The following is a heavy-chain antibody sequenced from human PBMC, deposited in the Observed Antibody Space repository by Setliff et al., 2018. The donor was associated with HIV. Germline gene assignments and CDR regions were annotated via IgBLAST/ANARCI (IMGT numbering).Heavy chain of an antibody. CDR2: ISPNGNSM. V-gene: IGHV3-11*01. CDR1: GFTFSDYY. D-gene: IGHD6-19*01. CDR3: ANMQWASNAWYSFDY. Sequence: PGGSLRLSCAASGFTFSDYYMTWIRQAPGKGLEWVSYISPNGNSMYYADSVKGRFTISRDNAKNSLYLQMNSLRAEDTAVYYCANMQWASNAWYSFDYWGQGALVTVSS. J-gene: IGHJ4*02.